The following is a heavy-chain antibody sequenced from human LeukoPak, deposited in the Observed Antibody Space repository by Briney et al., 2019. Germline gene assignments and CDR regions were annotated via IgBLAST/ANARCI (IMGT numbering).Heavy chain of an antibody. CDR3: ARFFSDYDVY. Sequence: GASVKVSCKASGDTFSSYTISWVRQAPGQGLEWMGRIIPIFGTANYAQKFQGRVTINEAKSTSTAYMKLSSLRSEDTAVYYCARFFSDYDVYWGQGTLVTVSS. D-gene: IGHD5-12*01. CDR1: GDTFSSYT. CDR2: IIPIFGTA. V-gene: IGHV1-69*08. J-gene: IGHJ4*02.